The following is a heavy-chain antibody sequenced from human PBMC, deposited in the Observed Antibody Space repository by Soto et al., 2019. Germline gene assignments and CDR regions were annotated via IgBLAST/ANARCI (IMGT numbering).Heavy chain of an antibody. D-gene: IGHD6-13*01. CDR1: GCSICSNY. V-gene: IGHV4-59*01. Sequence: PXSLTFPVSGCSICSNYWTWIRQPPGKGLEWIGYVYNSGSTNYNPSLKSRVTISEDTSKSQFSLKVNSMTAADTAVYYCARYSREAVAGYTLDNWGQGILVTVSS. J-gene: IGHJ4*02. CDR3: ARYSREAVAGYTLDN. CDR2: VYNSGST.